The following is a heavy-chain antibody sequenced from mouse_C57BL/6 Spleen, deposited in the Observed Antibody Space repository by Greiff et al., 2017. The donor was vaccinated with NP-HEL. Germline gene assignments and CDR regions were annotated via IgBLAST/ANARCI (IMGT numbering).Heavy chain of an antibody. CDR1: GYTFTSYW. Sequence: VQLKQSGTVLARPGASVKMSCKTSGYTFTSYWMHWVKQRPGQGLEWIGAIYPGNSDTSYNQKFKGKAKLTAVTSASTAYMELSSLTNEDSAVYYCTSYSNYPFAYWGQGTLVTVSA. V-gene: IGHV1-5*01. CDR3: TSYSNYPFAY. CDR2: IYPGNSDT. J-gene: IGHJ3*01. D-gene: IGHD2-5*01.